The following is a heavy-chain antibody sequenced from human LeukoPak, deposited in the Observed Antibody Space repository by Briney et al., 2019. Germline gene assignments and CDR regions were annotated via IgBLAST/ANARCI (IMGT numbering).Heavy chain of an antibody. CDR2: ISGSGGST. J-gene: IGHJ5*02. Sequence: PGGSLRLSCATSGFTFSSYAMSWVRQAPGKGLEWVSAISGSGGSTYYADSVKGRFTISRDNAKNTLYLQMNSLRVEDTAVYYCVRDARYCPDSWGQGTLVTVSS. D-gene: IGHD2-8*02. CDR1: GFTFSSYA. CDR3: VRDARYCPDS. V-gene: IGHV3-23*01.